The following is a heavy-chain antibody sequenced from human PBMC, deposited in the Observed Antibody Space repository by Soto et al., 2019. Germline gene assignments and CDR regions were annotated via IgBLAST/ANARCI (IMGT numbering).Heavy chain of an antibody. CDR3: ARARLIFGVVSYFDY. CDR2: IKQDGSEK. Sequence: GGSLRLSCASSGFTFSSYWMSWVRQAPGKWLEWVANIKQDGSEKYYVDSVKGRFTISRDDAKNSLYLQMNSLRAEDTAVYYCARARLIFGVVSYFDYWGQGTLVTVSS. J-gene: IGHJ4*02. D-gene: IGHD3-3*01. CDR1: GFTFSSYW. V-gene: IGHV3-7*01.